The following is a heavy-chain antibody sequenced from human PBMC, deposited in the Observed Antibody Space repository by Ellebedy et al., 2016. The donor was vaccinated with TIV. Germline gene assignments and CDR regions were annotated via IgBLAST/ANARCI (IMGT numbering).Heavy chain of an antibody. Sequence: AASVKVSCKASGGSFRSYAISWVRQAPGQGLEWMGGIIPILGTANYAQKFQDRVTITADEATSTAYMELSSLRSEDTAVYYCARQGDAAGTPYYYGMDVWGQGTTVSVSS. CDR2: IIPILGTA. CDR3: ARQGDAAGTPYYYGMDV. CDR1: GGSFRSYA. D-gene: IGHD6-13*01. J-gene: IGHJ6*02. V-gene: IGHV1-69*13.